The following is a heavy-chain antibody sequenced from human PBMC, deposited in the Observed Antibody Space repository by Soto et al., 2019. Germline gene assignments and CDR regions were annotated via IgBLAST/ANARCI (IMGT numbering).Heavy chain of an antibody. J-gene: IGHJ4*02. CDR1: GGTFSKYA. CDR2: INPIFGTA. V-gene: IGHV1-69*06. D-gene: IGHD1-26*01. CDR3: ARGWETVGATTAFAY. Sequence: QVQLVQSGAEVKKPGSSVKVSCQASGGTFSKYAINWVRQAPGRGLEWLGGINPIFGTAAYAQNFQDRVTITADKSTTTAYREVSSLRSDDTAVYYCARGWETVGATTAFAYWGQGTLVTVSS.